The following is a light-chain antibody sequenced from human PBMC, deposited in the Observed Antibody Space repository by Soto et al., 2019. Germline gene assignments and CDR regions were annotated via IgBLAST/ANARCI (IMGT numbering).Light chain of an antibody. CDR3: SSYSTGGSYV. J-gene: IGLJ1*01. V-gene: IGLV2-14*03. CDR1: SSDVGGYNS. CDR2: DVS. Sequence: QSVLTQPASVSGSPGQSIAISCTGTSSDVGGYNSASWYQQHPGKAPKLLIYDVSNRPSGVSNRFSGSKSGNTAPLTISGLQAEDEADYYCSSYSTGGSYVFGTGTKVTVL.